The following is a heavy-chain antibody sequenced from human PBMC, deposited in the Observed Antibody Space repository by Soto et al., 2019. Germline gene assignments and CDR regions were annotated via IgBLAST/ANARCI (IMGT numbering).Heavy chain of an antibody. Sequence: SETLSLTCTVSGGSISSSSYYWGWIRQPPGKGLEWIGSIYYSGSTYYNPSLKSRVTISVDTSKNQFSLKLSSVTAADTAVYYCARPVGDYDNYYFDYWGQGTLVTVSS. CDR2: IYYSGST. D-gene: IGHD3-22*01. V-gene: IGHV4-39*01. J-gene: IGHJ4*02. CDR3: ARPVGDYDNYYFDY. CDR1: GGSISSSSYY.